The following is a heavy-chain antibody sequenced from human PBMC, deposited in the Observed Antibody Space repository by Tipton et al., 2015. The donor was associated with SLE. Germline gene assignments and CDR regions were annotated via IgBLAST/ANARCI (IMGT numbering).Heavy chain of an antibody. CDR3: AKDAAGYISGWVYFDY. CDR1: GFTFSSYG. J-gene: IGHJ4*02. CDR2: ITYDGSNK. D-gene: IGHD6-19*01. V-gene: IGHV3-33*06. Sequence: SLRLSCAASGFTFSSYGMHWVRQAPGKGLEWVAVITYDGSNKHYADSVKGRFTISRDNSKNTLYLQMNSLRGEDTAVYYCAKDAAGYISGWVYFDYWGQGTLVTVSS.